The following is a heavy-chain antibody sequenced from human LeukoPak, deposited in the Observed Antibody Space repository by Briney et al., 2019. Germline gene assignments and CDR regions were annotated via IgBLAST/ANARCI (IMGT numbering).Heavy chain of an antibody. CDR1: GGYLGSHY. V-gene: IGHV4-59*08. J-gene: IGHJ4*02. Sequence: SETLSLTCTVSGGYLGSHYWTWIRQPPGKGLEWIGYIYDSGSTYYHPSLKSRVTMSVDTSKNQFSLKLSSVTAADTAVYYCARGRGQQLGNFDYWGQGTLVTVSS. D-gene: IGHD6-13*01. CDR3: ARGRGQQLGNFDY. CDR2: IYDSGST.